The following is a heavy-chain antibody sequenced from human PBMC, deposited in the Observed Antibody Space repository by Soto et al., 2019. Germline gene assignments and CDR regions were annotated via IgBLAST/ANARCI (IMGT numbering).Heavy chain of an antibody. CDR1: GGSISSGGYY. Sequence: SETLSLTCTVSGGSISSGGYYWSWIRQHPGKGLEWIGYIYYSGSTYYNPSLKSRVTISVDTSKNQFSLKLSSVTAADTAVYYCARTGGPRITMIVVVPWAGAFDIWGQGTMVTVSS. V-gene: IGHV4-31*03. D-gene: IGHD3-22*01. CDR2: IYYSGST. CDR3: ARTGGPRITMIVVVPWAGAFDI. J-gene: IGHJ3*02.